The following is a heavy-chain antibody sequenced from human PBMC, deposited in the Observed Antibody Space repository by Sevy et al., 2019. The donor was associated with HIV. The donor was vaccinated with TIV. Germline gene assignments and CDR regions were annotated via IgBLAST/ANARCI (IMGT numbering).Heavy chain of an antibody. Sequence: GGSLRLSCAASGFTFEHFWMNWVRQAPGRGLEWVANINQDGNTKYFVDSVKGRFTIYRDNTEKSVYLQMNGLRAEDTALYYCVRAVGGGDAYWGQGTLVTVSS. V-gene: IGHV3-7*04. J-gene: IGHJ4*02. D-gene: IGHD2-21*02. CDR1: GFTFEHFW. CDR2: INQDGNTK. CDR3: VRAVGGGDAY.